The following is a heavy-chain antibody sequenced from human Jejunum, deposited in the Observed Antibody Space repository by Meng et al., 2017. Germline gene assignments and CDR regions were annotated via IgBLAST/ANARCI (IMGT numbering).Heavy chain of an antibody. D-gene: IGHD5-18*01. Sequence: GESLKISCAGSAFTVTDASMHWVRQAPGKGLEWVGRIKSKADGRATDYAAPVKGRFSISRNESQNTLHLQMNSLKAEDTTFYYCSTGGYRYVSDYWGQGTLVTVSS. V-gene: IGHV3-15*01. CDR2: IKSKADGRAT. CDR3: STGGYRYVSDY. CDR1: AFTVTDAS. J-gene: IGHJ4*02.